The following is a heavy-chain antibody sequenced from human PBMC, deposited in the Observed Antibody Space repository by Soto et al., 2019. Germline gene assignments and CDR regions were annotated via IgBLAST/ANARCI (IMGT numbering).Heavy chain of an antibody. V-gene: IGHV1-58*01. Sequence: SVKVSCKASGFTFTSSAVQWVRQARGQRVEWIGWIVVGSGNTNYAQKFQERVTITRDMSTSTAYMELSSLRSEDTAVDYCAAAVEYYSDSSGYYNFDYWGQGTMVTVSS. CDR2: IVVGSGNT. CDR1: GFTFTSSA. J-gene: IGHJ4*02. CDR3: AAAVEYYSDSSGYYNFDY. D-gene: IGHD3-22*01.